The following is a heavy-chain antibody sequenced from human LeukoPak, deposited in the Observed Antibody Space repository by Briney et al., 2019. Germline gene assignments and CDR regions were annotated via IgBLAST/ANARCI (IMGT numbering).Heavy chain of an antibody. D-gene: IGHD3-10*01. CDR3: ARSGDRALKGNWFDP. Sequence: SETLSLTCTVSGVSFSSYYWSWIRQPPGKGLEWIGYIYYSGSTNYNPSLKSRVTISVDTSKNQFSLKLSSVTAADTAVYYCARSGDRALKGNWFDPWGQGTLVTVSS. CDR1: GVSFSSYY. V-gene: IGHV4-59*08. CDR2: IYYSGST. J-gene: IGHJ5*02.